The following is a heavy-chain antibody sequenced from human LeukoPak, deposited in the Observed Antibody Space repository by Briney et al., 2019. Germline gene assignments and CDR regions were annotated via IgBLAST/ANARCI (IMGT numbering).Heavy chain of an antibody. J-gene: IGHJ3*02. CDR1: GYSFTSYW. CDR2: IYPGDSDT. D-gene: IGHD4-17*01. V-gene: IGHV5-51*01. CDR3: ASSIYGDYPRLDAFDI. Sequence: GESLKISCKGSGYSFTSYWIGWVRQMPGKGLEWMGIIYPGDSDTRYSPSFQGQVTISADKSISTAYLQWSSLKASDTAMYYCASSIYGDYPRLDAFDIWGQGTMVTVSS.